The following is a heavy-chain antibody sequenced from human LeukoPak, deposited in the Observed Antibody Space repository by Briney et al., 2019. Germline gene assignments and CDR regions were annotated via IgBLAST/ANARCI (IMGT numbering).Heavy chain of an antibody. D-gene: IGHD3-3*01. CDR3: ARHGGYYDFWSGNLYFDL. CDR1: GSTFTGYW. V-gene: IGHV5-51*01. J-gene: IGHJ2*01. CDR2: IHLGDSDT. Sequence: GESLKISCKGSGSTFTGYWIGWVRQMPGKGLEWMGIIHLGDSDTRYSPSFQGQVTISADKSISTAYLQWSSLKASDTAMYYCARHGGYYDFWSGNLYFDLWGRGTLVTVSS.